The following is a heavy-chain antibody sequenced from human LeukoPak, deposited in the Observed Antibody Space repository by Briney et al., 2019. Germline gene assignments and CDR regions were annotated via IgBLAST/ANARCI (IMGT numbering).Heavy chain of an antibody. CDR1: GFTFSSYA. D-gene: IGHD6-13*01. CDR3: AKGVSAAADDAFDI. J-gene: IGHJ3*02. V-gene: IGHV3-23*01. Sequence: PGGSLRLSCAASGFTFSSYAMSWVRQAPGKRLDWVTVISGSGGSTYYADSVKGRFTISRDNSKNTLYLQMNSLRAEDTAVYYCAKGVSAAADDAFDIWGQGTMVTVSS. CDR2: ISGSGGST.